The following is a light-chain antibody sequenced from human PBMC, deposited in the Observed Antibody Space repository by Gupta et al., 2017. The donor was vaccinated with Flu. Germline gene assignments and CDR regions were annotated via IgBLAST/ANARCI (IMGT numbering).Light chain of an antibody. CDR3: QQYDGWPPAFT. V-gene: IGKV3-15*01. CDR1: QTITRN. J-gene: IGKJ2*01. CDR2: GTS. Sequence: EIVMTKSPPTLSVSPGERAALSCRASQTITRNLAWYHQKPGQAPRLLIYGTSTRATGSPARFSGSGSGTEFTLTISSLQSEDFAVYYCQQYDGWPPAFTFGQGTKLEIK.